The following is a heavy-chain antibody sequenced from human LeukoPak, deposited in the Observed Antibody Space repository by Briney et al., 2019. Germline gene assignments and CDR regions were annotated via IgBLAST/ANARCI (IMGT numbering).Heavy chain of an antibody. Sequence: SGGSLRLSCAASGFTFSSYAMSWVRQAPGKGLEWVSAISGSGGITYYEDSVKGRFTISRDNSKNTLYLQMNSLGAEDTAVYYCARRAGAYSHPYDYWGQGTLVTVSS. J-gene: IGHJ4*02. D-gene: IGHD4/OR15-4a*01. V-gene: IGHV3-23*01. CDR1: GFTFSSYA. CDR3: ARRAGAYSHPYDY. CDR2: ISGSGGIT.